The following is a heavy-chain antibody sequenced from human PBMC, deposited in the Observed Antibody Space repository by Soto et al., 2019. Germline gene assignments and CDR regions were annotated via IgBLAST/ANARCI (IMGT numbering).Heavy chain of an antibody. D-gene: IGHD3-3*01. J-gene: IGHJ6*02. CDR2: IRSKAYGGTT. CDR3: TSLSTYYDFWSAPNGMDV. Sequence: GGSLRLSCTASGFTFGDYAMSWVRQAPGKGLEWVGFIRSKAYGGTTEYAASVKGRSTISRDDSKSIAYLQMNSLKTEDTAVYYCTSLSTYYDFWSAPNGMDVWGQGTTVTSP. CDR1: GFTFGDYA. V-gene: IGHV3-49*04.